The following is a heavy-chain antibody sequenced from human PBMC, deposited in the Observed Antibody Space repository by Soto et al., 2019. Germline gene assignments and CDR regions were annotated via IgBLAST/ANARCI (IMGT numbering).Heavy chain of an antibody. D-gene: IGHD3-22*01. CDR3: ARGIENYYGTSGYYNFDY. CDR1: GFTFRNYW. J-gene: IGHJ4*02. V-gene: IGHV3-74*01. CDR2: ITSDGSST. Sequence: LRLSCAGSGFTFRNYWMNWARQAPGKGLVWVSRITSDGSSTTYADSVKGRFIISRDNAKNTLYLQMNSLRAEDTAVYYCARGIENYYGTSGYYNFDYWGQGTLVTVSS.